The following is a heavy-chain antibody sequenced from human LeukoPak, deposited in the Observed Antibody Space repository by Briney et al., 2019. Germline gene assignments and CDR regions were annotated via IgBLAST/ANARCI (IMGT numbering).Heavy chain of an antibody. CDR3: AWGGITGTTGYYYYMDV. CDR1: GGTFSSYA. CDR2: IIPIFGTA. J-gene: IGHJ6*03. D-gene: IGHD1-7*01. Sequence: GASVKVSCKASGGTFSSYAISWVRQAPGQGLEWMGGIIPIFGTANYAQKFQGRVTITTDESTSTAYMELSSLRSEDTAVYYCAWGGITGTTGYYYYMDVWGKGTTVTVSS. V-gene: IGHV1-69*05.